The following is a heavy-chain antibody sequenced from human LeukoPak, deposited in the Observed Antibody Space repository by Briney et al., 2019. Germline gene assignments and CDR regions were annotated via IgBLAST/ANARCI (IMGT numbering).Heavy chain of an antibody. V-gene: IGHV4-59*12. Sequence: SETLSLTCTVSGDSISSYYCSWLRQPPGKGLEWIGYIYYSGSTSYNPSLKSRVTMSVDTSKNQFSLKLSSVTAADTAVYYCARDSYYYDSSGYSIFDYWGQGTLVTVSS. CDR1: GDSISSYY. J-gene: IGHJ4*02. CDR3: ARDSYYYDSSGYSIFDY. D-gene: IGHD3-22*01. CDR2: IYYSGST.